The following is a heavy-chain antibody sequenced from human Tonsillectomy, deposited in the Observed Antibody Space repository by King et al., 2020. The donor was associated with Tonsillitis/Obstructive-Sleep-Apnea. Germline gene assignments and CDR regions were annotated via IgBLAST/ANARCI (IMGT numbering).Heavy chain of an antibody. CDR2: ISYDGSNK. Sequence: VQLVESGGGVVQPGRSLRLSCAASGFTFSSYAMHWVRQAPGKGLEWVAVISYDGSNKYYADSVKGRFTISRDNSKNTLYLQMNSLRAEDTAVYYCAKDATGTRTPSDYYYYMVVWGKGTTVTVSS. D-gene: IGHD1-7*01. CDR1: GFTFSSYA. J-gene: IGHJ6*03. V-gene: IGHV3-30*04. CDR3: AKDATGTRTPSDYYYYMVV.